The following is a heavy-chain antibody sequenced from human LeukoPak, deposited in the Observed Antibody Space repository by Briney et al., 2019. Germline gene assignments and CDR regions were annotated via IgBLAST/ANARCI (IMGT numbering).Heavy chain of an antibody. D-gene: IGHD6-13*01. CDR2: RKQDGSEK. CDR1: VLTVSSYG. Sequence: GRSLTLSRAASVLTVSSYGMTRVRRAGGNGLEWVGKRKQDGSEKYYLDSVKGRFTIYRDNAKNSLYLQMNSLGAEVTAVYYCARGGTSSSWAHFDYWGQGTLVTVSS. CDR3: ARGGTSSSWAHFDY. V-gene: IGHV3-7*03. J-gene: IGHJ4*02.